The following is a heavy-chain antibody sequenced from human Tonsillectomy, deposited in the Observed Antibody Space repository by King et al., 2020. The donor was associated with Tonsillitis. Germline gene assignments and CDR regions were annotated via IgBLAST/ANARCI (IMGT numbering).Heavy chain of an antibody. Sequence: VQLVESGGGLVQPGGSLRVSCAASGFTFSSYEMNWVRQAPGKGLEWVSYISSSGSTIYYADSVKGRFTISRDNAKNSLYLQMNSLRADDTAVYYCERDFEEYRSGWQWSDAFDIWGQGTMVTVSS. D-gene: IGHD6-19*01. V-gene: IGHV3-48*03. CDR1: GFTFSSYE. CDR3: ERDFEEYRSGWQWSDAFDI. CDR2: ISSSGSTI. J-gene: IGHJ3*02.